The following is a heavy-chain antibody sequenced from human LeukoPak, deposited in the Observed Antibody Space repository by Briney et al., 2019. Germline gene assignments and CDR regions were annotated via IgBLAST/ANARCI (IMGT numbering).Heavy chain of an antibody. J-gene: IGHJ1*01. D-gene: IGHD3-22*01. Sequence: ASVKVSCKASGYTFTDYYMHWVRQAPGQGLEWMGWINPNRDGTNYAQKFQGRFTMTEDTSTDTAYMELSSLRSEDTAVYYCATHSSAYYYVNPLWQHWGQGTLVTVSS. CDR2: INPNRDGT. V-gene: IGHV1-2*02. CDR3: ATHSSAYYYVNPLWQH. CDR1: GYTFTDYY.